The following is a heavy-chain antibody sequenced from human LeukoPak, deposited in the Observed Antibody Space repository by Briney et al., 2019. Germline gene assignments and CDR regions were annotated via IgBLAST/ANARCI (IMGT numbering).Heavy chain of an antibody. CDR2: IRYDGSNK. CDR3: AKDRGYSSGWYGGAVDY. D-gene: IGHD6-19*01. J-gene: IGHJ4*02. CDR1: GFTFSNSG. V-gene: IGHV3-30*02. Sequence: GGSLRLSCAASGFTFSNSGMYWVRQAPGKGLEWVAFIRYDGSNKYYADSVKGRFTISRDNSKNTLYLQMNSLRAEDTAVFYCAKDRGYSSGWYGGAVDYWGQGTLVTVSS.